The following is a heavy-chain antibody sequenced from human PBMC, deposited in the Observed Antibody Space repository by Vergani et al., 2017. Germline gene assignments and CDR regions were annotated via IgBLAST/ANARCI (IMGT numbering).Heavy chain of an antibody. CDR3: ARGGLQWLVRVAFDY. Sequence: EVQLVESGGGLVQPGGSLRLSCAASGFTFSSYSMNWVRQAPGKGLEWVSYISSSSSYIYYADSVKGRFTISRDNAKNSLYLQMNSLRAEDTAVYYCARGGLQWLVRVAFDYWGQGTLVTVAS. CDR2: ISSSSSYI. CDR1: GFTFSSYS. D-gene: IGHD6-19*01. J-gene: IGHJ4*02. V-gene: IGHV3-21*05.